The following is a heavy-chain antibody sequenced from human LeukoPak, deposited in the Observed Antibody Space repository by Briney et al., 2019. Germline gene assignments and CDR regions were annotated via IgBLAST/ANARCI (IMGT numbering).Heavy chain of an antibody. CDR1: GGSISSSSYY. D-gene: IGHD2-15*01. V-gene: IGHV4-39*07. Sequence: SETLSLTCTVSGGSISSSSYYWGWIRQPPGKGLEWIGSIYYSGSTKYNPSLKSRVTVSVDTSRSQFSLKLSSVTAADTAVYYCARVFRSGGNCYFDYWGQGILVTVSS. CDR3: ARVFRSGGNCYFDY. CDR2: IYYSGST. J-gene: IGHJ4*02.